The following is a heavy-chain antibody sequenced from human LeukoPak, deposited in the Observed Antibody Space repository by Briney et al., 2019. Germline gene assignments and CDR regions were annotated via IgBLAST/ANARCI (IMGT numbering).Heavy chain of an antibody. CDR1: GYTFTDYY. CDR2: INPNSGDT. Sequence: ASVKVSCKASGYTFTDYYIHWVRQAPGQGLEWMGRINPNSGDTSFAQKFRGRVTMTRDTPVSTAYMELGRLTSGDSAIYYCARDSRVAGDYWGQGTLVTVSS. CDR3: ARDSRVAGDY. J-gene: IGHJ4*02. D-gene: IGHD2-15*01. V-gene: IGHV1-2*06.